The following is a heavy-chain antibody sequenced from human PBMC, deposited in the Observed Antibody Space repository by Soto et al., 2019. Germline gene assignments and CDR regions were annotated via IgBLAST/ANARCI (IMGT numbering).Heavy chain of an antibody. V-gene: IGHV2-70*04. CDR3: ARSIVAAGNRWFDP. CDR1: GFSLSTSGRR. CDR2: IDWDDDK. Sequence: SGPTLVNPTQTLTLTCTFSGFSLSTSGRRVSWIRQPPGKALEWPARIDWDDDKLYSTSLKTRLTISKDTSKNQVVLTLTNMDPVDTATYSCARSIVAAGNRWFDPWGQGTLVTVSS. J-gene: IGHJ5*02. D-gene: IGHD6-13*01.